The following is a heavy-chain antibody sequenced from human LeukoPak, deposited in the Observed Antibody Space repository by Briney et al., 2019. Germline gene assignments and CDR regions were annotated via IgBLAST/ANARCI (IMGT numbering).Heavy chain of an antibody. J-gene: IGHJ3*02. CDR3: AKSSSGGWYLLGDAFDI. V-gene: IGHV3-30*18. CDR2: ISYAGSDK. D-gene: IGHD6-19*01. CDR1: RFTFSSHG. Sequence: SLRLSCAASRFTFSSHGTHRVRQAPGKRLAWVAVISYAGSDKYYADSVKGRFTISRDNSKNTLYLQMNSLRAEDTAVYYCAKSSSGGWYLLGDAFDIWGQGTMVTVSS.